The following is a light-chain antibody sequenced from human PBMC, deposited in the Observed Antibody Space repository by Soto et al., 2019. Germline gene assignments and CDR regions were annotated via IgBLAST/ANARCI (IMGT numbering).Light chain of an antibody. CDR3: QQYTTWPPWT. Sequence: DIGMSQSPATLSVSTGERATLSCRASQSIRTDLAWYQQKSGQGPRLLIYDASTRATGIPARFSGSGSGTEFTLTISSLQSEDFAVYYCQQYTTWPPWTFGQGTKVDIK. V-gene: IGKV3D-15*01. J-gene: IGKJ1*01. CDR2: DAS. CDR1: QSIRTD.